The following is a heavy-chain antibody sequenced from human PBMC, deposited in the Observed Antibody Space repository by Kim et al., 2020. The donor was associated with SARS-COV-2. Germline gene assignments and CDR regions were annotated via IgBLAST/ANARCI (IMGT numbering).Heavy chain of an antibody. D-gene: IGHD6-19*01. J-gene: IGHJ6*02. Sequence: KGLEWVALISYDGINKYYADSVKGRFTVSRDNSKNTLYLQMNSLRAEDTALYYCARANSGSYYYGMDVWGQGTTVTVSS. CDR2: ISYDGINK. CDR3: ARANSGSYYYGMDV. V-gene: IGHV3-30*04.